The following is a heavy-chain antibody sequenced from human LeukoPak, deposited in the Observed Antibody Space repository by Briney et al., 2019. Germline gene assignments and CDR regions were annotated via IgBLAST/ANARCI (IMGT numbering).Heavy chain of an antibody. CDR1: GGSISSSSYY. J-gene: IGHJ4*02. Sequence: SETLSLTCTVSGGSISSSSYYWGWIRQPPGKGLEWIGSMYYSGSTCYNSSLKSRVTISVDTSKKQYSLKVNSVTAADTAMYYCARAKRQWLVGATIRGDNPPYYFDYWGQGTLVTVSS. CDR3: ARAKRQWLVGATIRGDNPPYYFDY. D-gene: IGHD6-19*01. V-gene: IGHV4-39*07. CDR2: MYYSGST.